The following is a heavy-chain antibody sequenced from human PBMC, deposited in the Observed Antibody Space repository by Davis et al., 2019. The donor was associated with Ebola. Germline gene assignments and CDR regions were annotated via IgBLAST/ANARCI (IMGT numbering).Heavy chain of an antibody. CDR1: GGSISSYY. J-gene: IGHJ6*02. V-gene: IGHV4-59*04. Sequence: SETLSLTCTVSGGSISSYYWSWIRQPPGKGLEWIGYIYYSGSTYYNPSLKSRVTISVDTSKNQFSLKLSSVTAADTAVYYCARHEEYTMVRGVITSSGMDVWGQGTTVTVSS. CDR3: ARHEEYTMVRGVITSSGMDV. D-gene: IGHD3-10*01. CDR2: IYYSGST.